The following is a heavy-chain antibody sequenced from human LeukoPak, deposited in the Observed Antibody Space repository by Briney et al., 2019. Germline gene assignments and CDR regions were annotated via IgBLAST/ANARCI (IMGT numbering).Heavy chain of an antibody. CDR2: ISYDGSNK. J-gene: IGHJ6*03. D-gene: IGHD6-13*01. CDR3: ARAALAAADPDYYYYYMDV. Sequence: PGRSLRLSCAASGFTFSSYGMHWVRQAPGKGLERVAVISYDGSNKYYADSVKGRFTISRDNSKNTLYLQMNSLRAEDTAVYYCARAALAAADPDYYYYYMDVWGKGTTVTVSS. V-gene: IGHV3-30*03. CDR1: GFTFSSYG.